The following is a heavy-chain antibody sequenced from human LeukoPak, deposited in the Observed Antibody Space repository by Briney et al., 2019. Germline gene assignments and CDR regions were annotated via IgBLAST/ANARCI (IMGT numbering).Heavy chain of an antibody. CDR2: IYYSGTS. Sequence: PSETLSLTCTVSGGSIYNSIYYWGWIRQPPGKGLEWIGSIYYSGTSYYNPSLKSRVTISVDTSKNQFSLKVTSVTAADTATYYCVRTGEAGYYPTWGQGTLVTVSS. V-gene: IGHV4-39*01. D-gene: IGHD3-3*01. CDR1: GGSIYNSIYY. J-gene: IGHJ4*02. CDR3: VRTGEAGYYPT.